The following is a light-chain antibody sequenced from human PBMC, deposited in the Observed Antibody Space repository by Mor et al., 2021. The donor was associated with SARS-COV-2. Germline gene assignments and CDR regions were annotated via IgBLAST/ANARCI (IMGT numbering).Light chain of an antibody. CDR2: DDH. V-gene: IGLV3-21*02. Sequence: QQRPGQAPVLVVHDDHDRPSGIPDRFSGANSGGAATLTISRAEAADEAAYYCQAWDTVIVNYVFGTGTTVTVL. CDR3: QAWDTVIVNYV. J-gene: IGLJ1*01.